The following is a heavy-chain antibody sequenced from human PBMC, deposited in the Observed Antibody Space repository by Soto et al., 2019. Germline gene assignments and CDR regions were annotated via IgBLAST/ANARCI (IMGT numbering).Heavy chain of an antibody. V-gene: IGHV1-2*02. J-gene: IGHJ4*02. Sequence: QVQLVQSGAEVQRPGASVKVSCKASGYTFIGYYMHWVRQAPGQGLAWMGWINPNRGGTKYAQKFQGRVTMTRDTSISTAYMELSRLRSDDTAVYYCAKDSNWNYIDYWGQGTLVSVSS. D-gene: IGHD1-20*01. CDR2: INPNRGGT. CDR3: AKDSNWNYIDY. CDR1: GYTFIGYY.